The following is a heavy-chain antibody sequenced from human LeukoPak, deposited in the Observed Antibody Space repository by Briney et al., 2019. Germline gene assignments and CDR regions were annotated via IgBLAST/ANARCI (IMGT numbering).Heavy chain of an antibody. D-gene: IGHD3-10*01. Sequence: PGGSLRLSCAASGFTFSSHTMNWVRQAPGKGLEWVSYISSSSSTIYYADSVKGRFTISRDNAKNSLYLQMNSLRGEDTALYYCAREENYYYYMDVWGKGTTVTVSS. CDR1: GFTFSSHT. CDR2: ISSSSSTI. V-gene: IGHV3-48*04. CDR3: AREENYYYYMDV. J-gene: IGHJ6*03.